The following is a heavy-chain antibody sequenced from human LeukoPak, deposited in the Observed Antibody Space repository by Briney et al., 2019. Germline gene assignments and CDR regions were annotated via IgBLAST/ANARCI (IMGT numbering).Heavy chain of an antibody. Sequence: ASVKVSCKASGYTFTGYYMHWVRQDLRQGLQWMGWINPNSEGTDYAQKFQGRVTMTRDTSIRTVYMELSSLRSDDTAVYCCARADSVPAGDYHYWYMDVWGKGTTVTVSS. CDR1: GYTFTGYY. V-gene: IGHV1-2*02. D-gene: IGHD2-2*01. CDR2: INPNSEGT. J-gene: IGHJ6*03. CDR3: ARADSVPAGDYHYWYMDV.